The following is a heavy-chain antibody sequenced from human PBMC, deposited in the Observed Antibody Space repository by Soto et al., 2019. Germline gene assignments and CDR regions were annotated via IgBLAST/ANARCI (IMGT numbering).Heavy chain of an antibody. J-gene: IGHJ6*02. V-gene: IGHV1-18*01. D-gene: IGHD2-15*01. Sequence: GASVKVSCKASGYTFTSYGISWVRQAPGQGLEWMGWISAYNGNTNYAQKLQGRVTMTTDTSTSTAYMELRSLRSDDTAVYYSVRDRRGIVVVVAATRYYGKDVWGQGTTVTVSS. CDR2: ISAYNGNT. CDR1: GYTFTSYG. CDR3: VRDRRGIVVVVAATRYYGKDV.